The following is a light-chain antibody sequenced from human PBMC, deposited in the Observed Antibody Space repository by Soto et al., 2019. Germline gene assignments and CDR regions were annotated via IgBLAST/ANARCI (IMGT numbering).Light chain of an antibody. CDR2: EVS. Sequence: QSVLTQPASVSGSPGQSITISCTGTSSDVGTYNYVSWYQQHSGKAPKLMIYEVSNRPSGVSNRFSGSKSGNTASLTISGLQAEDEADYYCSSYTSSSTPYVFGTGTKVTVL. CDR3: SSYTSSSTPYV. V-gene: IGLV2-14*01. J-gene: IGLJ1*01. CDR1: SSDVGTYNY.